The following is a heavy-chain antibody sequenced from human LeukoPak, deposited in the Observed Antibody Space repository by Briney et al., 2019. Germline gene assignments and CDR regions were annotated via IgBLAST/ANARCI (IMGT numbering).Heavy chain of an antibody. CDR2: INQSGNS. V-gene: IGHV4-34*01. D-gene: IGHD2-15*01. CDR3: ARFRPFVVVVAKHNFDL. Sequence: KSSETLSLTCDVNGGSLSGSYWSWIRQSPEKGLEWIGEINQSGNSNYNPSLKSRVTILVDTSKNQFSLKLSSVTAADTAVYYCARFRPFVVVVAKHNFDLWGRGTLVTASS. CDR1: GGSLSGSY. J-gene: IGHJ2*01.